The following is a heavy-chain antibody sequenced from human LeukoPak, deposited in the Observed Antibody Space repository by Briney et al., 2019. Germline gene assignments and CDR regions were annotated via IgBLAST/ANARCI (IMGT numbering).Heavy chain of an antibody. CDR3: ARDVYCSSTSYCYWFFDL. CDR2: ISSISSSTI. J-gene: IGHJ2*01. V-gene: IGHV3-48*01. D-gene: IGHD2-2*01. CDR1: GFTFSSCS. Sequence: GGSLRLSCAASGFTFSSCSMNWVRQAPGKGLEWVSYISSISSSTIYYADSVKGRFTISRDNAKNSLYLQMNSLRAEDTAVYYCARDVYCSSTSYCYWFFDLWGRGTLATVSS.